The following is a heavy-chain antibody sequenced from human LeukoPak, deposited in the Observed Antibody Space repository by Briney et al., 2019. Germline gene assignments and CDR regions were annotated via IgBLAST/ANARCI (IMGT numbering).Heavy chain of an antibody. CDR1: GGSFSGYY. Sequence: PSETLSLTCAVYGGSFSGYYWSWDRQPPGKGLEWIGEINHSGSTNYNPSLKGRVTISVDTSKNQFSLKLSSVTAADTAVYYCARGSFCSSTSCYYGWFDPWGQGTLVTVSS. CDR3: ARGSFCSSTSCYYGWFDP. J-gene: IGHJ5*02. CDR2: INHSGST. V-gene: IGHV4-34*01. D-gene: IGHD2-2*01.